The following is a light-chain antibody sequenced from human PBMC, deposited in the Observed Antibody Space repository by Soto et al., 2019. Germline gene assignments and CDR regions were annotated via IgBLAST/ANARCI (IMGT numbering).Light chain of an antibody. V-gene: IGLV1-40*01. J-gene: IGLJ1*01. CDR3: QSYDSSLSGYV. Sequence: QSVLTQPPSVSGAAGQRVTISCTGRSSNIGAGYDVHWYQQLPGTAPKLLIYGNSNRPSGVPDRFSGSKSGTSASLAITGLQAEDEADYYCQSYDSSLSGYVFGTGT. CDR1: SSNIGAGYD. CDR2: GNS.